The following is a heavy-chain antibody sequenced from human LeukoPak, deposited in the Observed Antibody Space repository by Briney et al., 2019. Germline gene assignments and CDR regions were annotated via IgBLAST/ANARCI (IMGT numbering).Heavy chain of an antibody. CDR3: AKGCSGGSCPNFDY. V-gene: IGHV3-23*01. D-gene: IGHD2-15*01. CDR2: ISGSSGIT. J-gene: IGHJ4*02. Sequence: GGSLGLSCAASGFTFSNYAMSWVRQAPGKGLEWVSAISGSSGITYYADSVKGRFTISRDNSKNTLYLQMNNLRAEDTAVYYCAKGCSGGSCPNFDYWGQGTLVTVSS. CDR1: GFTFSNYA.